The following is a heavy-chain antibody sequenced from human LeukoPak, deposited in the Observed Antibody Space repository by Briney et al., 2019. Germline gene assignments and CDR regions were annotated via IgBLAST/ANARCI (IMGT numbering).Heavy chain of an antibody. J-gene: IGHJ4*02. D-gene: IGHD3-22*01. CDR1: GYTFTGYY. Sequence: ASVKVSCKASGYTFTGYYMHWMRQAPGQGLEWMGWINPNSGGTNYAQKFQGRVTMTRDTSISTAYMELSRLRFDDTAVYYCARPYYYDSSGTKFDYWGQGTLVTVSS. CDR3: ARPYYYDSSGTKFDY. CDR2: INPNSGGT. V-gene: IGHV1-2*02.